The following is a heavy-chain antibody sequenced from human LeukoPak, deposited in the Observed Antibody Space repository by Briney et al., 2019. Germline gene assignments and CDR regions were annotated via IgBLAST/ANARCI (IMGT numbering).Heavy chain of an antibody. CDR3: AKDGGLWVSAHWGDS. Sequence: GGSLRLSCAASAFTFSDYYMSWVRQAPGKGLEWVSTITTSDGNTYYADSVKGRFTVSRDNSKNTLFLQMNSLRAEDTAVYYCAKDGGLWVSAHWGDSWGRGTLVTVSS. D-gene: IGHD7-27*01. V-gene: IGHV3-23*01. CDR1: AFTFSDYY. CDR2: ITTSDGNT. J-gene: IGHJ4*02.